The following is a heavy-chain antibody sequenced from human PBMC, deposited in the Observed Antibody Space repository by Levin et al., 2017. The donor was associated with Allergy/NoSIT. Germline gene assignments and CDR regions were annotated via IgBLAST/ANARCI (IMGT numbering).Heavy chain of an antibody. Sequence: GGSLRLSCEVSGFTLNHHGVHWVRQAPGKGPEWVAGVLYDGKTEHYADSVKGRFTMSRDNTQKTLFLHMNSLRTEDTALYFCAKDDGTGYWGQGTLVTVSS. CDR3: AKDDGTGY. J-gene: IGHJ4*02. D-gene: IGHD1/OR15-1a*01. CDR2: VLYDGKTE. V-gene: IGHV3-30*18. CDR1: GFTLNHHG.